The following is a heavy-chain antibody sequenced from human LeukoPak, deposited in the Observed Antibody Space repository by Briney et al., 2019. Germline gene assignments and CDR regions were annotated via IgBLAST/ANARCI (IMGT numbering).Heavy chain of an antibody. V-gene: IGHV4-34*01. J-gene: IGHJ4*02. CDR2: INHSGST. Sequence: SETLPLTCAVYGGSFSGYYWSWIRQPPGKGLEWIGEINHSGSTNYNPSLKSRVTISVDTSKNQFSLKLSSVTAADTAVYYCARGTGGRGALNFDYWGQGTLVTVSS. CDR1: GGSFSGYY. D-gene: IGHD1-14*01. CDR3: ARGTGGRGALNFDY.